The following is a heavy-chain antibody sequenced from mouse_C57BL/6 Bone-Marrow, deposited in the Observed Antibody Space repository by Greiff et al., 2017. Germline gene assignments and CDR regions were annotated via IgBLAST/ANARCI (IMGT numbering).Heavy chain of an antibody. Sequence: VKLMESGAELVRPGASVTLSCKASGYTFTDYEMHWVKQTPVHGLEWIGAIDPETGGTAYNQKFKGKAILTADKSSSTAYMELRSLTSEDSAVYYCTDGLVAYWGQGTLVTVSA. J-gene: IGHJ3*01. CDR3: TDGLVAY. CDR1: GYTFTDYE. D-gene: IGHD2-3*01. V-gene: IGHV1-15*01. CDR2: IDPETGGT.